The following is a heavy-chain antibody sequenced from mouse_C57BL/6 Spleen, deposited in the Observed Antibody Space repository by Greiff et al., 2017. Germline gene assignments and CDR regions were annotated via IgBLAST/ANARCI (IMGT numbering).Heavy chain of an antibody. J-gene: IGHJ2*01. V-gene: IGHV1-80*01. CDR1: GYAFSSYW. CDR2: IYPGDGDT. Sequence: VQLQQSGAELVKPGASVKISCKASGYAFSSYWMNWVKQRPGKGLEWIGQIYPGDGDTNYNRKFKGKATLTADKSSSTAYMQLSSLTSEDSAVYFCAREEVVTTGYYFDYWGQGTTLTVSS. D-gene: IGHD2-2*01. CDR3: AREEVVTTGYYFDY.